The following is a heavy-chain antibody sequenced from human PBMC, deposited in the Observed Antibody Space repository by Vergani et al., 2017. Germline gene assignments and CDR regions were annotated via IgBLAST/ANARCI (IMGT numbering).Heavy chain of an antibody. J-gene: IGHJ6*03. CDR3: AREETTYYYYYYMDV. V-gene: IGHV3-30-3*01. D-gene: IGHD1-7*01. Sequence: QVQLVESGGGVVQPGRSLRLSCAASGFTFSSYAMHWVRQAPGKGLEWVAVISYDGSTKYYADSVKGRFTISRDNSKNTLYLQMNSLRAEDTAVYYCAREETTYYYYYYMDVWGKGTTVTVSS. CDR2: ISYDGSTK. CDR1: GFTFSSYA.